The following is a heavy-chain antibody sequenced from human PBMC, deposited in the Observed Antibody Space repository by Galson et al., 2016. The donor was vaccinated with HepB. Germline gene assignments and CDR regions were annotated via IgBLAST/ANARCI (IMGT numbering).Heavy chain of an antibody. D-gene: IGHD3-10*01. CDR1: GFTFSTYW. V-gene: IGHV3-74*01. CDR3: ASSVRGSGSPPGGY. J-gene: IGHJ4*02. Sequence: SLRLSCAASGFTFSTYWMHWVRQAPGKGLVWVSRINSDGSSTGFADSVKGRFTISRDNAKNTLYLQMNSLRAEDTAVYYCASSVRGSGSPPGGYWGQEILVTVSS. CDR2: INSDGSST.